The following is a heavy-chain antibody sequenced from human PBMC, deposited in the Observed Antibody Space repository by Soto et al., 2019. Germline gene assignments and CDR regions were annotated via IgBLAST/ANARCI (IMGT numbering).Heavy chain of an antibody. J-gene: IGHJ4*02. CDR1: GGSFRDHY. CDR3: ASAPKLYYYDSSAYPFDY. V-gene: IGHV4-59*11. CDR2: ISYSGYT. Sequence: SETLSLTCSVSGGSFRDHYWTWIRQPPGKGLEWIGYISYSGYTNYKPSLKSRLTMSVDMAKNQFSLKLNSVTAADTAVYYCASAPKLYYYDSSAYPFDYWGQGTLVTVSS. D-gene: IGHD3-22*01.